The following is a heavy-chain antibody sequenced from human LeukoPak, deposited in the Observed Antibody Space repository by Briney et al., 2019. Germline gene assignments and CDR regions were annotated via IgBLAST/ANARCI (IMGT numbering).Heavy chain of an antibody. CDR3: ATLEGYCSSTSCYTHYFDY. J-gene: IGHJ4*02. CDR1: GYSFTSYW. Sequence: GESLKISCKGSGYSFTSYWIGWVRQMPGKGLEWMGIIYPGDSDTRYSPSFQGQVTISADKSISTAYPQWSSLKASDTAMYYCATLEGYCSSTSCYTHYFDYWGQGTLVTVSS. CDR2: IYPGDSDT. V-gene: IGHV5-51*01. D-gene: IGHD2-2*02.